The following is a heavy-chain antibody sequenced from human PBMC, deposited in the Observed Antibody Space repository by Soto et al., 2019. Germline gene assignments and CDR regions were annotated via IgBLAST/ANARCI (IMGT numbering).Heavy chain of an antibody. CDR3: ARGATTVTHLDY. CDR2: IIPIFGTA. V-gene: IGHV1-69*13. J-gene: IGHJ4*02. D-gene: IGHD4-17*01. Sequence: VKVSCKASGGTFSSYAISWVRQAPGQGLEWMGGIIPIFGTANYAQKFQGRVTITADESTSTAYMELSSLRSEDTAVYYCARGATTVTHLDYWGQGTLVTVSS. CDR1: GGTFSSYA.